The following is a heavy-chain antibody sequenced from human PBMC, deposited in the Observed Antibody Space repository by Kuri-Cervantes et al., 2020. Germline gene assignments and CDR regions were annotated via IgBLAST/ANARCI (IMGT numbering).Heavy chain of an antibody. CDR2: INPNSGGT. D-gene: IGHD3-10*01. CDR1: GYTFTGYY. Sequence: ASVKVSCKASGYTFTGYYMHWVRQAPGQGLEWMGWINPNSGGTNYAQKFQGWVTMTRDTSISTAYMELSRLRSDDTAVYYCAREDTYYGSGSDIWGQGTMVTVSS. J-gene: IGHJ3*02. CDR3: AREDTYYGSGSDI. V-gene: IGHV1-2*04.